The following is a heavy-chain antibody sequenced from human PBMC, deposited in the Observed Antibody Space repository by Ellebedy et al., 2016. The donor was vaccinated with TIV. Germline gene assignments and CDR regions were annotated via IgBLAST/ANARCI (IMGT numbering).Heavy chain of an antibody. D-gene: IGHD3-10*01. J-gene: IGHJ4*02. V-gene: IGHV4-4*07. CDR1: GGSISSYY. Sequence: SETLSLTCTVSGGSISSYYWSWIRQPAGKGLEWIGRIYTSGSTNYNPSLKSRVTISADTSKNQFSLKLSSVTAADTAVYYCARDSIPLWFGEHSPDYWGQGTLVTVSS. CDR3: ARDSIPLWFGEHSPDY. CDR2: IYTSGST.